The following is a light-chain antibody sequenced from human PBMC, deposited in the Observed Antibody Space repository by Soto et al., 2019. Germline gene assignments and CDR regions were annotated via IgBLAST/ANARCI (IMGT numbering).Light chain of an antibody. CDR1: SSNIGAGYD. V-gene: IGLV1-40*01. CDR3: QSYDSSRSGVV. CDR2: GNS. J-gene: IGLJ2*01. Sequence: QSVLTQPPSVSGAPGQRVTTSCTGSSSNIGAGYDVHWYQQFPGTAPKLLIYGNSNRPSGVPDRFSGSKSGTSASLAITGLQAEDEADYYCQSYDSSRSGVVFGGGTKLTVL.